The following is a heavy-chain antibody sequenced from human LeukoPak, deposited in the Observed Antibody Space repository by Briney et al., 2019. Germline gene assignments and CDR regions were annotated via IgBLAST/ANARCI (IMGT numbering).Heavy chain of an antibody. J-gene: IGHJ5*02. CDR2: INQSGST. CDR1: GGSFSGYY. CDR3: ARYGRTMIVVARRGWFDP. D-gene: IGHD3-22*01. Sequence: PSETLSLTCVVYGGSFSGYYWSWIRQPPGRGLEWMGEINQSGSTNYNPSLKSRGTISVDTSKNQFSLKMSSVTTADTAVYYCARYGRTMIVVARRGWFDPWGQGTLVTVSS. V-gene: IGHV4-34*01.